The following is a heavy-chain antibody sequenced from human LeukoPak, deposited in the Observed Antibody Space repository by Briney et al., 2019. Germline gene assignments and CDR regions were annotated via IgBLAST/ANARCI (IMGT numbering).Heavy chain of an antibody. V-gene: IGHV3-23*01. CDR1: GFTFSSYA. CDR3: AKLTVLRYFDWPLYYFDY. Sequence: PGGSLRLSCAASGFTFSSYAMSWVRQAPGKGLEWVSAISGSGGSTYYADSVKGRFTISRDNSKNTLYLQMNSLRAEDTAVYYCAKLTVLRYFDWPLYYFDYWGQGTLVTVSS. J-gene: IGHJ4*02. CDR2: ISGSGGST. D-gene: IGHD3-9*01.